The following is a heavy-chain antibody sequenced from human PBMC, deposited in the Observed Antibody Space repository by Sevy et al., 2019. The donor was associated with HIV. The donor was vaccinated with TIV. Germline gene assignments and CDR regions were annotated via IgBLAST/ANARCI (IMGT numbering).Heavy chain of an antibody. CDR1: GYTFTSYY. J-gene: IGHJ3*02. Sequence: ASVKVSCKASGYTFTSYYMHWVRQAPGQGLEWMGIINPSGGSTSYAQKFQGRVTMTSDTSTSTVYMDLSSLRSEATAVYSCARVAYCGGDCYRGGAFDIWGQGTMVTVSS. V-gene: IGHV1-46*01. CDR2: INPSGGST. D-gene: IGHD2-21*02. CDR3: ARVAYCGGDCYRGGAFDI.